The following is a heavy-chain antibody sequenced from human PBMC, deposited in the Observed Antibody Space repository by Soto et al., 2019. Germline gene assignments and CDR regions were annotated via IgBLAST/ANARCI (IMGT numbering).Heavy chain of an antibody. V-gene: IGHV3-7*01. J-gene: IGHJ5*02. CDR2: IKQDGSEK. CDR3: ARSVPYDYIWGSYRPQSP. Sequence: PGGSLRLSCAASGFTFSSYSMNWARQAPGKGLEWVANIKQDGSEKYYVDSVKGRFTISRDNAKNSLHLQMNSLRAEDTAVYYCARSVPYDYIWGSYRPQSPWGQGTLVTVSS. CDR1: GFTFSSYS. D-gene: IGHD3-16*02.